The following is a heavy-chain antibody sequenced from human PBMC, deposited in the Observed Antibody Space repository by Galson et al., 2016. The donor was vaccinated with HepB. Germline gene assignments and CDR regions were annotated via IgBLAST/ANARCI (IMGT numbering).Heavy chain of an antibody. CDR1: GFTFSSYA. CDR3: AKVSDHYDFLTGYYREVCFDY. J-gene: IGHJ4*02. Sequence: SLRLSCAASGFTFSSYALNWVRQAPGKGLERVSSISDNGDTIYYADSVRGRFTISRDNSKNTLHLQMSSLRAEDTAVYFCAKVSDHYDFLTGYYREVCFDYWGQGTLVTVSS. D-gene: IGHD3-9*01. CDR2: ISDNGDTI. V-gene: IGHV3-23*01.